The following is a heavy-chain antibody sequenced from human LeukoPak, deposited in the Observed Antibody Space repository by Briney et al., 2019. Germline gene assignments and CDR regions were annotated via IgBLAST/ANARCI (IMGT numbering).Heavy chain of an antibody. V-gene: IGHV3-48*03. CDR3: ARSRTLWGAFDI. Sequence: GGSLRLSCAASGFTFSSYEMNWVRQAPGKGLQWVSDISSSGTTIYYADSVKGRFTISRENAKNSLYLQMNSLRAGDTAVYYCARSRTLWGAFDIWGQGTMVTVSS. J-gene: IGHJ3*02. D-gene: IGHD2-21*01. CDR1: GFTFSSYE. CDR2: ISSSGTTI.